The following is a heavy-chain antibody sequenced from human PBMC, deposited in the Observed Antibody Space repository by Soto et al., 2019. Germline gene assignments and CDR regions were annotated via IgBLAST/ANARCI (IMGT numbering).Heavy chain of an antibody. CDR3: ARDSVAYDILTGYGTLDY. J-gene: IGHJ4*02. D-gene: IGHD3-9*01. Sequence: LRLSCAASGFTFSSYGMHWARQAPGKGLEWVAVIWYDGSNKYYADSVKGRFTISRDNSKNTLYLQMNSLRAEDTAVYYCARDSVAYDILTGYGTLDYWGQGTLVTVSS. V-gene: IGHV3-33*01. CDR1: GFTFSSYG. CDR2: IWYDGSNK.